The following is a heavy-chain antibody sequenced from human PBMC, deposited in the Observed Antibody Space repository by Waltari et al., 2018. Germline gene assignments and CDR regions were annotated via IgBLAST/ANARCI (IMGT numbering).Heavy chain of an antibody. J-gene: IGHJ3*02. V-gene: IGHV3-21*01. CDR3: ARGDGDSGSSSYAFDI. Sequence: EVQLVESGGGLVKPGGSLRLSCAASGFTFSSYSMNWVRQAPGKGLEWVSSISSSSSYIYYADSVKGRFTISRDNAKNSLYLQMNSLRAEDTAVYYCARGDGDSGSSSYAFDIWGQGTMVTVSS. CDR2: ISSSSSYI. D-gene: IGHD1-26*01. CDR1: GFTFSSYS.